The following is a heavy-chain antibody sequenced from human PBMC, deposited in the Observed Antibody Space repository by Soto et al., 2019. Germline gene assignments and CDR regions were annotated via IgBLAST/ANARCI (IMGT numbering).Heavy chain of an antibody. CDR3: ARTAIFGVVIRSFDY. CDR1: GFTFSSYA. D-gene: IGHD3-3*01. V-gene: IGHV3-30-3*01. J-gene: IGHJ4*02. CDR2: ISYDGSNK. Sequence: GGSLRLSCAASGFTFSSYAMHWVRQAPGKGLEWVAVISYDGSNKYYADSVKGRFTISRDNSKNTLYLQMNSLRAEDTDVYYCARTAIFGVVIRSFDYWGQGTLVTVSS.